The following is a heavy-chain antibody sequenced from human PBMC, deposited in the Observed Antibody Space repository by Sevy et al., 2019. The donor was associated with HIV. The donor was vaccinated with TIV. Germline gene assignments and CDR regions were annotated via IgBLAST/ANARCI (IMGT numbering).Heavy chain of an antibody. D-gene: IGHD3-3*01. CDR2: ISASGGST. Sequence: GGSPRLSCAASGFTFSSSVMTWVRQAPGKGLEWVSTISASGGSTYYADSVKGRFTISRDNSRNTQDLQMNSLRAEDTAVYYYTKETWNGYLPWGQGTLVTVSS. CDR3: TKETWNGYLP. V-gene: IGHV3-23*01. CDR1: GFTFSSSV. J-gene: IGHJ5*02.